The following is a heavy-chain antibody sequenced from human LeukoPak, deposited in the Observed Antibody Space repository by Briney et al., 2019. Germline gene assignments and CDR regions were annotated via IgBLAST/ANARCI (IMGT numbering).Heavy chain of an antibody. D-gene: IGHD3-3*01. Sequence: GGSLRLSCAASGFTFSSYGMHWVRQAPGKGLGWVAFIRYDGSNKYYADSVKGRFTISRDNSKNTLYLQMNSLRAEDTAVYYCARGRGFWSGYYYFDYWGQGTLVTVSS. CDR1: GFTFSSYG. CDR3: ARGRGFWSGYYYFDY. CDR2: IRYDGSNK. V-gene: IGHV3-30*02. J-gene: IGHJ4*02.